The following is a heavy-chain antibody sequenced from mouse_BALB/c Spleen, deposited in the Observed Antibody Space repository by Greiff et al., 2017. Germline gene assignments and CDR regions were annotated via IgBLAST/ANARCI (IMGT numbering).Heavy chain of an antibody. CDR1: GYTFTSYW. J-gene: IGHJ2*01. CDR3: TREGNGYFDY. V-gene: IGHV1-69*02. CDR2: IYPSDSYT. Sequence: QVQLKQPGAELVRPGASVKLSCKASGYTFTSYWINWVKQRPGQGLEWIGNIYPSDSYTNYNQKFKDKATLTVDKSSSTAYMQLSSPTSEDSAVYYCTREGNGYFDYWGQGTTLTVSS.